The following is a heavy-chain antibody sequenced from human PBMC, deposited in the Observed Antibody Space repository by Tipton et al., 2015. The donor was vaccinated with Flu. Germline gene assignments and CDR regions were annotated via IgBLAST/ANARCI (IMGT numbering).Heavy chain of an antibody. Sequence: TLSLTCTVSSGSISDNYWSWIRQPPGSGLEWIGNIYYSGSINYNPSLKSRVTISVDTSKNQFSLKLRSVTAADTAVYYCARDNLLQSGGTRPYYYYAMDVWGQGTTVTVSS. V-gene: IGHV4-59*01. CDR2: IYYSGSI. CDR1: SGSISDNY. D-gene: IGHD1-26*01. J-gene: IGHJ6*02. CDR3: ARDNLLQSGGTRPYYYYAMDV.